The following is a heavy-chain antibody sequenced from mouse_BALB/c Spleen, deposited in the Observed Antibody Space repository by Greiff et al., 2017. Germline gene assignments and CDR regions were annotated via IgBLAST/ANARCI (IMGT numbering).Heavy chain of an antibody. CDR2: IDPANGNT. D-gene: IGHD2-4*01. J-gene: IGHJ3*01. CDR1: GFNIKDTY. V-gene: IGHV14-3*02. CDR3: AREGYDYDGGLAY. Sequence: EVQGVESGAELVKPGASVKLSCTASGFNIKDTYMHWVKQRPEQGLEWIGRIDPANGNTKYDPKFQGKATITADTSSNTAYLQLSSLTSEDTAVYYCAREGYDYDGGLAYWGQGTLVTVSA.